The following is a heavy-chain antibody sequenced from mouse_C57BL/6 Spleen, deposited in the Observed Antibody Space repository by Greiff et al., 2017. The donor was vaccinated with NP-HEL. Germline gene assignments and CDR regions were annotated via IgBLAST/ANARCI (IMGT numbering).Heavy chain of an antibody. CDR3: ATAYYSIWGFAY. V-gene: IGHV1-7*01. CDR2: INPSSGYT. D-gene: IGHD2-5*01. Sequence: QVQLKQSGAELAKPGASVKLSCKASGYTFTSYWMHWVKQRPGQGLEWIGYINPSSGYTKYNQKFKDKATLTADKSSSTAYMQLSSLTYEDSAVYYCATAYYSIWGFAYWGQGTLVTVSA. J-gene: IGHJ3*01. CDR1: GYTFTSYW.